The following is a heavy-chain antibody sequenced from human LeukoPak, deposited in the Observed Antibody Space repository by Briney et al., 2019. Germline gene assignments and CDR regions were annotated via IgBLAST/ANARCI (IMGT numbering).Heavy chain of an antibody. V-gene: IGHV3-23*01. CDR3: AKASGGSCYSQLDY. CDR1: GFTFSSYA. CDR2: ISGSGGST. D-gene: IGHD2-15*01. J-gene: IGHJ4*02. Sequence: PGGSLRLSCAASGFTFSSYAMSWVRQAPGKGLEWVSAISGSGGSTYYADSVKGRFTIPRDNSKNTLYLQMNSLRAEDTAVYYCAKASGGSCYSQLDYWGQGTLVTVSS.